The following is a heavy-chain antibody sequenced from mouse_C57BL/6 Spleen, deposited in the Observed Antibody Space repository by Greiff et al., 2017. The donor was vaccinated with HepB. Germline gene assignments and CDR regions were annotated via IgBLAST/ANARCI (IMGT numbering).Heavy chain of an antibody. V-gene: IGHV5-17*01. CDR1: GVTFSDYG. J-gene: IGHJ2*01. CDR3: ARKLHYFDY. Sequence: EVKLVESGGGLVKPGGSLKLSCAASGVTFSDYGMHWVRQAPEKGLEWVAYISSGSSTIYYADTVKGRFTISRDNAKNTLFLQMTSLRSEDTAMYYCARKLHYFDYWGQGTTLTVSS. CDR2: ISSGSSTI.